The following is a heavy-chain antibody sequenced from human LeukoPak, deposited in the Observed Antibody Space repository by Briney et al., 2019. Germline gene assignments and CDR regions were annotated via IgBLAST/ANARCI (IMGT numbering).Heavy chain of an antibody. J-gene: IGHJ4*02. CDR2: LSNTENS. CDR1: GFSVRGSF. V-gene: IGHV3-66*01. D-gene: IGHD2-21*01. CDR3: ARAIGVVDCGTQSCYPYHFDK. Sequence: PGGSLRLSCAASGFSVRGSFMNWVRQAPGKGLEWVSLLSNTENSFYADSLKGRFTLSRDISNNTLSLHMHGLRGEDTAVYFCARAIGVVDCGTQSCYPYHFDKWGRGTLVTVSS.